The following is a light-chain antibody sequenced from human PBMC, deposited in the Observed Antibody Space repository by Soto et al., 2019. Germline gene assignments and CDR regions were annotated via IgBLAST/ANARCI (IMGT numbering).Light chain of an antibody. CDR2: GAS. CDR3: HQYAASPLT. CDR1: QSVGRNF. V-gene: IGKV3-20*01. J-gene: IGKJ4*01. Sequence: EIVLTQSPGTLSLSPGESTTLSSRASQSVGRNFLAWYQQKPGRAPRLLIHGASYRATGVPDRFSGSGSETDFTLTISRLEPEDFAVYYCHQYAASPLTFGGGTKVEIK.